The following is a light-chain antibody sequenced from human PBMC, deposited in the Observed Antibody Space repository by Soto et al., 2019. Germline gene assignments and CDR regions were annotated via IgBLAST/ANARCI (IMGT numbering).Light chain of an antibody. CDR1: QSVSSY. V-gene: IGKV3-20*01. Sequence: EIVLTQSPATLSLSPGERATLSCRASQSVSSYLAWYQRKPGQAPRLLIYDASNRATGIPDRFSGSGSGTDFTLTISRLEPEDFAVYYCQQYGSSGTFGQGTKVDI. J-gene: IGKJ1*01. CDR2: DAS. CDR3: QQYGSSGT.